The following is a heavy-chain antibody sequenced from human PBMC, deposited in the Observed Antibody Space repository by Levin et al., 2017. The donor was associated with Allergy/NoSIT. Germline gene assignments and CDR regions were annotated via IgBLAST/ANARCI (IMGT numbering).Heavy chain of an antibody. CDR1: GFTFSSYG. Sequence: QPGGSLRLSCAASGFTFSSYGMHWVRQAPGKGLEWVAVIWYDGSNKYYADSVKGRFTISRDNSKNTLYLQMNSLRAEDTAVYYCARDVGYNYVDYWGQGTLVTVSS. D-gene: IGHD5-24*01. CDR3: ARDVGYNYVDY. J-gene: IGHJ4*02. V-gene: IGHV3-33*01. CDR2: IWYDGSNK.